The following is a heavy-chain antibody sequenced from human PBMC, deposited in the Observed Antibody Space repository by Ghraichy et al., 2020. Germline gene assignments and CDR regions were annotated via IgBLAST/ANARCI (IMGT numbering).Heavy chain of an antibody. Sequence: SETLSLTCTVSGGSISSYYWSWIRQPAGKGLEWIGRIYTSGSTNYNPSLKSRVTMSVDTSKNQFSLKLSSVTAADTAVYYCARDPSSSWYDANDAFDIWGQGTMVTVSS. CDR3: ARDPSSSWYDANDAFDI. CDR1: GGSISSYY. D-gene: IGHD6-13*01. CDR2: IYTSGST. V-gene: IGHV4-4*07. J-gene: IGHJ3*02.